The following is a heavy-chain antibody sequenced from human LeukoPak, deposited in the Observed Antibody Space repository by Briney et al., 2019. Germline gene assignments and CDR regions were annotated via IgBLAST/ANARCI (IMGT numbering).Heavy chain of an antibody. Sequence: GGSLRLSCAVSGFTFRDYYMIWIRQAPRKGLEWISSISGPATTTHYTDSVKGRFAISRDNADNSLYLQMDSLRAEDTAVYYCASDRDVVVVSAHYDAYDIWGQGTLVTVSS. V-gene: IGHV3-11*01. CDR2: ISGPATTT. CDR1: GFTFRDYY. J-gene: IGHJ3*02. CDR3: ASDRDVVVVSAHYDAYDI. D-gene: IGHD2-15*01.